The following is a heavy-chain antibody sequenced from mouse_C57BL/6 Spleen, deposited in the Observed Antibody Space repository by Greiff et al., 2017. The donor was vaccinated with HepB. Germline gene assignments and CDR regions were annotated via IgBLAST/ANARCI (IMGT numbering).Heavy chain of an antibody. CDR3: ARGTTVVADWYFDV. J-gene: IGHJ1*03. V-gene: IGHV1-55*01. CDR1: GYTFTSYW. D-gene: IGHD1-1*01. CDR2: IYPGSGST. Sequence: QVQLQQPGAELVKPGASVKMSCKASGYTFTSYWITWVKQRPGQGLEWIGDIYPGSGSTNYNEKFKSKATLTVDTSFSTAYMQLSSLTSEDSAVYYCARGTTVVADWYFDVWGTGTTVTVSS.